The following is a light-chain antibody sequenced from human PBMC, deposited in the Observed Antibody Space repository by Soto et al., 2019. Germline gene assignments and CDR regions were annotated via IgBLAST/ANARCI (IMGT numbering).Light chain of an antibody. Sequence: EIVLTQSPGTLSLCPGERATLSCGAIQSVSYYLAWYQQKPGQAPRLLIYDASSRATGVPDRFSGSGSGTDFTLTISRLEPEDFAVYYCQQYNNWPPLFTFGPGTKVDIK. J-gene: IGKJ3*01. CDR1: QSVSYY. V-gene: IGKV3-20*01. CDR2: DAS. CDR3: QQYNNWPPLFT.